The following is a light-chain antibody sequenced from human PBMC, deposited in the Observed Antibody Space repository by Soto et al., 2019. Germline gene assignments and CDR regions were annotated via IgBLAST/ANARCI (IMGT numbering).Light chain of an antibody. CDR2: DAS. V-gene: IGKV3-11*01. J-gene: IGKJ3*01. Sequence: EIVLTQSPATLSLSPGERATLSCRASQSVSSYLAWYQQKPGQAPRLLIYDASNRATGIPARFSGSGSGTDFTLTISSLEPEDFAVYYCQQRFSWFTFGPVTKVDIK. CDR3: QQRFSWFT. CDR1: QSVSSY.